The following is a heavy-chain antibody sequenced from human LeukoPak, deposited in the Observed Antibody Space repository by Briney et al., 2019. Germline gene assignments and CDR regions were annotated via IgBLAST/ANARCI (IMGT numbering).Heavy chain of an antibody. V-gene: IGHV1-18*01. J-gene: IGHJ6*02. CDR3: ARDQLRYYGSGSYYSDMDV. CDR2: VSAYNGVT. D-gene: IGHD3-10*01. CDR1: GYTFTSYA. Sequence: ASVRVSCKASGYTFTSYAVSWLQQAPGQGLEWTGWVSAYNGVTNYAQKFQGRVTMTTDTPTTTGYMELRSLRSDDTAVYYCARDQLRYYGSGSYYSDMDVWGQGTTVTVSS.